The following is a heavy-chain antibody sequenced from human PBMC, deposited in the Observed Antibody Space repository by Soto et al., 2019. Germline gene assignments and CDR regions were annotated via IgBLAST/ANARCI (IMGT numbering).Heavy chain of an antibody. J-gene: IGHJ4*02. D-gene: IGHD5-12*01. CDR1: GGTFSSYT. CDR2: IIPILGIA. V-gene: IGHV1-69*02. CDR3: ASLEGYDSLTFDY. Sequence: QVQLVQSGAEVKKPGSSVKVSCKASGGTFSSYTISWVRQAPGQGLEWMGRIIPILGIANYAQKFQGRVTITADKSTSTAYMELSSLRSEDTAVYYCASLEGYDSLTFDYWGQGTLVTVSS.